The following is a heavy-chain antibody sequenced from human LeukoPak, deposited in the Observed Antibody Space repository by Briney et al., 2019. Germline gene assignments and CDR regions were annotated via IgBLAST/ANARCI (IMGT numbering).Heavy chain of an antibody. D-gene: IGHD4-11*01. V-gene: IGHV3-48*02. CDR2: ITSSSTNI. Sequence: AGGSLRLSCAASGFTFSTYNMNWVRQAPGKGLEWVSHITSSSTNIYYADSVKGRFTISRDNAKNALSLQMNSLRDEDTAVYYCARGHSSPYWAFDYWGQGTLVTVSS. CDR1: GFTFSTYN. CDR3: ARGHSSPYWAFDY. J-gene: IGHJ4*02.